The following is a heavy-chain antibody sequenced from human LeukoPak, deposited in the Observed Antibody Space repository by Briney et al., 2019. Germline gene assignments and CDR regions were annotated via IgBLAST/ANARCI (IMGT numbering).Heavy chain of an antibody. CDR1: GFDFSSNW. V-gene: IGHV3-74*01. J-gene: IGHJ4*02. CDR2: IKGDGIST. CDR3: AKDHYWSIDY. D-gene: IGHD3-3*01. Sequence: GGSLRLSCAASGFDFSSNWMHWVRRAPGQGLVWVSRIKGDGISTNYADSVKGRFTISRDIAKNTLYLQMNSLRAEDTGVYYCAKDHYWSIDYWGRGTLVTVSS.